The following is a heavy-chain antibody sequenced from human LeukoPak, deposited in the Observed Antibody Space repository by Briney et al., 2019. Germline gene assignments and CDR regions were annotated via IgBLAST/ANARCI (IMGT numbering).Heavy chain of an antibody. J-gene: IGHJ2*01. CDR3: AKDVVQIVVVITTGWYFDL. V-gene: IGHV3-66*01. D-gene: IGHD3-22*01. Sequence: GGSLRLSCAASGFTVSSNYMSWVRQAPGKGLEWVSVIYSGGSTYYADSVKGKFTISRDNSKNTLYLQMNSLRAEDTAVYYCAKDVVQIVVVITTGWYFDLWGRGTLVTVSS. CDR1: GFTVSSNY. CDR2: IYSGGST.